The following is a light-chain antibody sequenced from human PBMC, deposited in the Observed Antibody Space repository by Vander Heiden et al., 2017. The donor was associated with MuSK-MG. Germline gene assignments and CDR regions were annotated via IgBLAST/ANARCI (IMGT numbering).Light chain of an antibody. V-gene: IGLV1-40*01. CDR1: SSNIGAGYD. CDR3: QSYDSSLSGVV. CDR2: GNS. J-gene: IGLJ2*01. Sequence: SVLTQPPSVSGAPGQRVTTSCTGSSSNIGAGYDVPWYQQLPGTAPKLLIYGNSNRPSGVPDRFSGSKSGTSASLAITGLQAEDEADYYCQSYDSSLSGVVFGGGTKLTVL.